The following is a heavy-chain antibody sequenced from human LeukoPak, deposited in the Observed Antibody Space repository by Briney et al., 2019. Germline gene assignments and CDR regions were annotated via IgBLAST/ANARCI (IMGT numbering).Heavy chain of an antibody. D-gene: IGHD3-10*01. CDR1: GFTFSTNI. Sequence: GTSLRLPCATSGFTFSTNIMHWVRQAPGKGLEWVAAIWSDASIKYYAESVKGRFSISRDNSRNTLYLELSSLRAEDTALYYCAKDLHGSGSFDYWGQGTLVTVSS. V-gene: IGHV3-30*18. CDR2: IWSDASIK. J-gene: IGHJ4*02. CDR3: AKDLHGSGSFDY.